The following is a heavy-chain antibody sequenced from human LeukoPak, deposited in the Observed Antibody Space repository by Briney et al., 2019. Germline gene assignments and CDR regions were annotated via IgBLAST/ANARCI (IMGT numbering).Heavy chain of an antibody. CDR2: ISSSGSTI. CDR3: ARWSCGSGSYYKTRNWFDP. CDR1: GFTFSDYY. D-gene: IGHD3-10*01. J-gene: IGHJ5*02. V-gene: IGHV3-11*01. Sequence: GGSLRLSCAASGFTFSDYYMSWIRQAPGKGLEWVSYISSSGSTIYCADSVKGRFTISRDNAKNSLYLQMNSLRAEDTAVYYCARWSCGSGSYYKTRNWFDPWGQGTLVTVSS.